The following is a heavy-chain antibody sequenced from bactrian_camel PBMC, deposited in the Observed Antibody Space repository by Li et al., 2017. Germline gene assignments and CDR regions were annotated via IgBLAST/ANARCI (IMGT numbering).Heavy chain of an antibody. CDR1: IAITNGCG. V-gene: IGHV3S53*01. CDR2: IIPDGTS. D-gene: IGHD1*01. CDR3: AARRVGSIDCHRGSWSAGTLAVEGTQYY. J-gene: IGHJ4*01. Sequence: QVQLVESGGGSVQAGGSLKLTCTANIAITNGCGMAWYRQVPGKKCEIVSTIIPDGTSTYVDSVKGRFTISQDLFKNELYLEMNSLKPEDTAAYYCAARRVGSIDCHRGSWSAGTLAVEGTQYYWGRGTQVTVS.